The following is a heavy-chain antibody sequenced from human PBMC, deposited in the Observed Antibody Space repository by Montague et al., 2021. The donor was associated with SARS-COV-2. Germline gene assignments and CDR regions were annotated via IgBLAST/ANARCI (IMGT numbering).Heavy chain of an antibody. Sequence: CAISGDSVSRYWAAWNWSRHSPPRGLEWQGRTDYGSKWYNDYAVSVKSRITINPDTSKNQISLQLNSVTPEDTAVYYCARTSASSDYWGQGALVTVSS. J-gene: IGHJ4*02. V-gene: IGHV6-1*01. CDR3: ARTSASSDY. CDR1: GDSVSRYWAA. D-gene: IGHD1-26*01. CDR2: TDYGSKWYN.